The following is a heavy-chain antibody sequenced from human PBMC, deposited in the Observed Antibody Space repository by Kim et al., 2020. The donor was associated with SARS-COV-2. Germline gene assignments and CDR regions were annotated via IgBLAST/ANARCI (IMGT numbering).Heavy chain of an antibody. J-gene: IGHJ3*02. D-gene: IGHD6-6*01. Sequence: ASVKVSCKTSGYTFTGYYMHWVRQAPGQGLEWMGRITPNSGDTNYAQKFQGRVTMTRDTSISTAYMELSSLRSDDTAVYYCARDWQLGAFDIWGQGTMVTVSS. CDR2: ITPNSGDT. CDR3: ARDWQLGAFDI. V-gene: IGHV1-2*06. CDR1: GYTFTGYY.